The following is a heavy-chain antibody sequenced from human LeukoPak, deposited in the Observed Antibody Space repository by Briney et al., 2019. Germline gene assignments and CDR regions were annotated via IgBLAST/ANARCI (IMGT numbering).Heavy chain of an antibody. V-gene: IGHV3-48*03. CDR3: VRGGNLFDS. D-gene: IGHD3-10*01. J-gene: IGHJ4*02. CDR2: ISSSGSTI. Sequence: GGSLRLSCAASGFTFSSYEMNWVRQAPGKGLEWLSYISSSGSTIYYADSLKGRFTISRDNAQNSLYLQMNSLRDEDTAVYYCVRGGNLFDSWGQGTLVTVSS. CDR1: GFTFSSYE.